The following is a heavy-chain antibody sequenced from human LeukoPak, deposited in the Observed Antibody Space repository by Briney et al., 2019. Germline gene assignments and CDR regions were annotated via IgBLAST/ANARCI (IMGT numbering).Heavy chain of an antibody. Sequence: SETLSLTCTVSGGSISSYYWSWIRQPPGKGLEWIGYIYYSGSTNYNPSLKSRVTISVDTSKNQFSLELSSVTAADTAVYYCARLTWGFWFDPWGQGTLVTVSS. CDR2: IYYSGST. J-gene: IGHJ5*02. V-gene: IGHV4-59*08. CDR1: GGSISSYY. D-gene: IGHD7-27*01. CDR3: ARLTWGFWFDP.